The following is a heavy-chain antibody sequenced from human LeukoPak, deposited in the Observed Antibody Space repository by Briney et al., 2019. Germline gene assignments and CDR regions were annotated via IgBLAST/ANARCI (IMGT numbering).Heavy chain of an antibody. D-gene: IGHD6-6*01. Sequence: GGSLRLSCAASGFTFSSYGMHWVRQAPGKGLEWVAFIRYDGSNKYYADSVKGRFTISRDNSKNTLYLQMNSLRAEDTAVYYCARDPSIAARKGGYFDYWGQGTLVTVSS. CDR1: GFTFSSYG. J-gene: IGHJ4*02. V-gene: IGHV3-30*02. CDR2: IRYDGSNK. CDR3: ARDPSIAARKGGYFDY.